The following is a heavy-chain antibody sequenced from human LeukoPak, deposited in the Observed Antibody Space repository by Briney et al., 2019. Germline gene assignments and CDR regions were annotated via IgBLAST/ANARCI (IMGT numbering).Heavy chain of an antibody. Sequence: SVKVSCKASGGTLNNFGISWVRQAPGQGLEWLGGIVPRFGPANYAQMFQGRVTMTTDTSTSTAYMELRSLRSDDTAVYYCARDELSPPFDYWGQGTLVTVSS. V-gene: IGHV1-69*05. CDR1: GGTLNNFG. CDR2: IVPRFGPA. J-gene: IGHJ4*02. D-gene: IGHD1-7*01. CDR3: ARDELSPPFDY.